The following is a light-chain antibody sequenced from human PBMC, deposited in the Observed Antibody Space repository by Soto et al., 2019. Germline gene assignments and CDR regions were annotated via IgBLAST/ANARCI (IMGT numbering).Light chain of an antibody. V-gene: IGLV2-11*01. J-gene: IGLJ3*02. CDR3: CSYTGTYPWV. CDR1: GSDVGGYNY. CDR2: DVN. Sequence: QSVLTQPRSVSGSPGQSVTISCTGTGSDVGGYNYVSWYQQYPGKAPKFVIYDVNKRPSGVPDSFSGSKSGNTASLTISGLHAEDDADYYCCSYTGTYPWVFGGGTKVTVL.